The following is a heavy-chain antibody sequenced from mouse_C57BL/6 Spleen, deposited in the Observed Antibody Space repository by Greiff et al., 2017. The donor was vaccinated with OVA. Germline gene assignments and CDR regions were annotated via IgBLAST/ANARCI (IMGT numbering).Heavy chain of an antibody. CDR1: GYSFTDYN. J-gene: IGHJ4*01. D-gene: IGHD1-1*01. CDR2: INPNYGTT. CDR3: ARMVITTVVATDYYAMDY. Sequence: VQLQQSGPELVKPGASVKISCKASGYSFTDYNMNWVKQSNGKSLEWIGVINPNYGTTSYNQKFKGKATLTVDQSSSTAYMQLNSLTSEDSAVYYCARMVITTVVATDYYAMDYWGQGTSVTVSS. V-gene: IGHV1-39*01.